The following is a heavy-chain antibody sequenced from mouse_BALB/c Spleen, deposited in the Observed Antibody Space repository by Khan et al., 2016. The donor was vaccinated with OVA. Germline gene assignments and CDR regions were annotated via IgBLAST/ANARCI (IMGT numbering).Heavy chain of an antibody. V-gene: IGHV3-2*02. J-gene: IGHJ3*01. CDR1: GYLITSDYA. CDR3: AGGRAY. Sequence: EVQLQESGPGLVKPSQSLSLTCTVTGYLITSDYAWNWIRQFPGNKLEWMGYITYSGRTSYTPSLKSRISITRDTSKNQFFLQLHSVTTEDTATYYCAGGRAYWGQGTLVTVSA. CDR2: ITYSGRT.